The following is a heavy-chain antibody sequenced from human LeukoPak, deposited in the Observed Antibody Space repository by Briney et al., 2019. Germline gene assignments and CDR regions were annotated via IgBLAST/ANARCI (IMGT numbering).Heavy chain of an antibody. CDR3: ARGIAGDPEYFQH. Sequence: PSQTLSLTCTVSGGSISSGAYYWSWIRQHPGKGLEWIGNIYYSGSTYYNPSLKGRVTISVDTSKNQFSLKLSSVTAADTAVYYCARGIAGDPEYFQHWGQGTLVTVSS. CDR2: IYYSGST. D-gene: IGHD6-13*01. V-gene: IGHV4-31*03. CDR1: GGSISSGAYY. J-gene: IGHJ1*01.